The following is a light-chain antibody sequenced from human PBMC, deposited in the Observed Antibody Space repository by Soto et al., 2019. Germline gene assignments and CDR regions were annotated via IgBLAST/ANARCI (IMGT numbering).Light chain of an antibody. J-gene: IGLJ2*01. CDR2: GNN. Sequence: QSVLTQPPSVSGAPGQRVTISCTGNSSNIGAGYDVHWYQLLPGTAPKLLIYGNNNRPSGVPDRFSGSKAGTSASLAITGLQAADEADYYCQSFDSSLSDSVIFGGGTKVTVL. V-gene: IGLV1-40*01. CDR1: SSNIGAGYD. CDR3: QSFDSSLSDSVI.